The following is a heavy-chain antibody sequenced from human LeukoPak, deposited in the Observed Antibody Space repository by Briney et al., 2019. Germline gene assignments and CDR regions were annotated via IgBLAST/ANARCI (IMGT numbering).Heavy chain of an antibody. CDR1: GYNFTGYY. J-gene: IGHJ4*02. D-gene: IGHD6-19*01. V-gene: IGHV1-2*06. CDR2: INHNSGGT. CDR3: ASLPGIAVAGTDFDY. Sequence: AASVKVSCAASGYNFTGYYMHWVRQAPGQGLEWLGRINHNSGGTNYAHKFQGGVTMTRDKSISTAYMELSRLRSDDTAVYYCASLPGIAVAGTDFDYWGQGTLVTVSS.